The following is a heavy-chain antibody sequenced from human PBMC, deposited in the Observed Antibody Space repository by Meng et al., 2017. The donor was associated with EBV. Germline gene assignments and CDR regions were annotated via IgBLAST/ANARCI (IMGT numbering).Heavy chain of an antibody. CDR3: AHTRLKLTTSREANWFDH. Sequence: QITLKESGPTLVKPTXTLTLTCTFSGFSLSTNGVGVGWIRQPPGKALEWLALIYWDDDKRYNPSLKTRLTITKDTSKNLVVLTVTNMDPVDTATYYCAHTRLKLTTSREANWFDHWGQGTLVTVAS. J-gene: IGHJ5*02. V-gene: IGHV2-5*02. D-gene: IGHD4-11*01. CDR2: IYWDDDK. CDR1: GFSLSTNGVG.